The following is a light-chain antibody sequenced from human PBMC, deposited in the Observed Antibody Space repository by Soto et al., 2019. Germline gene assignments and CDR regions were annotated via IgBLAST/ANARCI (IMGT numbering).Light chain of an antibody. J-gene: IGLJ1*01. V-gene: IGLV2-14*01. CDR1: SSDVGGYNY. CDR3: SSYTSSSPYV. CDR2: DVS. Sequence: QSALTQPASVSGSPGQSITISCTGTSSDVGGYNYVSWYQQHPGKAPKPMIYDVSNRPSGVSNRFSGSKSGNTASLTISGLQAEDEADYYCSSYTSSSPYVFGTVPKLTVL.